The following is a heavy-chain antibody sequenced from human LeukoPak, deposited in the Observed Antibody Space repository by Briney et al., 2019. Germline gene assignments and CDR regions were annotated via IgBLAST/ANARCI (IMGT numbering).Heavy chain of an antibody. D-gene: IGHD2-15*01. V-gene: IGHV3-21*01. J-gene: IGHJ1*01. Sequence: GGSLRLSCAASGFTFSSYSMNWVRQAPGKGLEWVSSISSSSSYIYYADSVKGRFTISRDNAKNSLYLQMNSLRAEDTAVYYCARGEEYCSGGSCYRYFQHWARAPWSPSPQ. CDR1: GFTFSSYS. CDR2: ISSSSSYI. CDR3: ARGEEYCSGGSCYRYFQH.